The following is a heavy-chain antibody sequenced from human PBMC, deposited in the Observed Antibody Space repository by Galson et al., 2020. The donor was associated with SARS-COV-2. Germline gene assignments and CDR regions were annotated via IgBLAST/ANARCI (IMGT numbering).Heavy chain of an antibody. Sequence: GESLKISCAASGFTFSSHAIHWVRQAPGKGLEWVAQIFFDGSDKYSGDSVTGRFTISRDSSNNTVYLQMNNLRADDTAVYYCARDGQTSSGWAFDYWGQGTLVTVSS. CDR2: IFFDGSDK. CDR3: ARDGQTSSGWAFDY. D-gene: IGHD6-19*01. V-gene: IGHV3-33*01. CDR1: GFTFSSHA. J-gene: IGHJ4*02.